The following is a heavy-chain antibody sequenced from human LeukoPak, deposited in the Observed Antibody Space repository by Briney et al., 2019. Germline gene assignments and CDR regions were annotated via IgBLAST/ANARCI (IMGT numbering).Heavy chain of an antibody. CDR3: AKDRVNNGDYDY. Sequence: GGSLRLSCAASGFTFSSYGMHWVRQAPGKGLEWVSAISGSGGSTYYADSVKGRFTISRDNSKNTLYLQMNSLRAEDTAVYYCAKDRVNNGDYDYWGQGTLVTVSS. J-gene: IGHJ4*02. D-gene: IGHD4-17*01. CDR1: GFTFSSYG. CDR2: ISGSGGST. V-gene: IGHV3-23*01.